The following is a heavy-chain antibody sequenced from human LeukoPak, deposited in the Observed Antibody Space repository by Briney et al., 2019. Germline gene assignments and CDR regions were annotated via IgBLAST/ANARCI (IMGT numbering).Heavy chain of an antibody. V-gene: IGHV1-18*01. Sequence: ASVKVSCKASGYTFTSYGINWVRQAPGQGLEWMGWISAYNGNTNYAQKLQGRGTMTTDTSTSTDYMELRSLRADDSAVYYCARGTFRGVIEHWGQGTLVSVSS. D-gene: IGHD3-10*01. CDR3: ARGTFRGVIEH. CDR2: ISAYNGNT. J-gene: IGHJ5*02. CDR1: GYTFTSYG.